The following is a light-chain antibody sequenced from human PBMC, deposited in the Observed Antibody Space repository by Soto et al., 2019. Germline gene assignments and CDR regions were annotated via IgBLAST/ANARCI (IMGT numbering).Light chain of an antibody. CDR2: EVN. J-gene: IGLJ3*02. Sequence: QSVLTQPASVSGSPGQSVTISCTGTSSDVGDYEYVSWYQQYPGKAPKLLIYEVNNRPSGISNRFSGSKSGNPASLTISGLQAEEGGGYYRNSNASRDTLLWVFGGGTKLTVL. V-gene: IGLV2-14*01. CDR1: SSDVGDYEY. CDR3: NSNASRDTLLWV.